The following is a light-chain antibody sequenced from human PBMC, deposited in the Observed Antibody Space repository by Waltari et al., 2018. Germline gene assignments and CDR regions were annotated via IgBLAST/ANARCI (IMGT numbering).Light chain of an antibody. V-gene: IGKV3-20*01. CDR1: QTVRTTY. Sequence: EIVLPQSPGTLSLSPGERATLSCRARQTVRTTYLAWYQQKPGQAPTLLIYGASSRATGIPDRFSGSGSGTDFSLTISSLEPEDFAVYYGQQYDISPLTFGGGTKVEIK. CDR3: QQYDISPLT. J-gene: IGKJ4*01. CDR2: GAS.